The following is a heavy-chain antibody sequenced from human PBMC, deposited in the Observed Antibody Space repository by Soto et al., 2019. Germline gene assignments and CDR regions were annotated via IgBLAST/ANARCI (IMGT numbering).Heavy chain of an antibody. D-gene: IGHD6-6*01. CDR1: GFTFSSYW. Sequence: EVQLVESGGGLVQPGGSLRLSCAASGFTFSSYWMSWVRQAPGKGLEWVANIKQDGSEKYYVDSVKGRFTISRDNAKNSLYLQMNSLRAGDTAVYYCARDRPYSSSSAPHYYYGMDVWGQGTTVTVSS. CDR2: IKQDGSEK. V-gene: IGHV3-7*01. J-gene: IGHJ6*02. CDR3: ARDRPYSSSSAPHYYYGMDV.